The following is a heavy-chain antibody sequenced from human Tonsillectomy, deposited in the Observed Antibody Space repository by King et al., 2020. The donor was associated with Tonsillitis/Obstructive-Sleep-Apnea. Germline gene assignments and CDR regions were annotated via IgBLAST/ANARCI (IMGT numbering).Heavy chain of an antibody. D-gene: IGHD2-2*01. J-gene: IGHJ6*04. CDR2: IGYDGSNK. CDR1: GFTFSSYG. CDR3: ARAWDIVVVPADLDV. V-gene: IGHV3-33*01. Sequence: VQLVESGGGVVQPGRSLRLSCAASGFTFSSYGMHWVRQAPGKGLEWVAVIGYDGSNKYYADSVKGRFTISRDNSKNTLYLQMNSLRAEDTAVYYCARAWDIVVVPADLDVWGKGTTVTVSS.